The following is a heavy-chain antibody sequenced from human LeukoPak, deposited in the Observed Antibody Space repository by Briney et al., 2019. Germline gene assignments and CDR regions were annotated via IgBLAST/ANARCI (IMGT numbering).Heavy chain of an antibody. CDR1: GGSISSYY. CDR3: ASLKYCSGGSCFSRGWFDP. CDR2: IYTSGST. V-gene: IGHV4-4*07. D-gene: IGHD2-15*01. J-gene: IGHJ5*02. Sequence: SETLSLTCTVSGGSISSYYWSWIRQPAGKGLEWIGRIYTSGSTNYNPSLKSRVTMSVDTSKNQFSLKLSSVTAADTAVYYCASLKYCSGGSCFSRGWFDPWGQGTLVTVSS.